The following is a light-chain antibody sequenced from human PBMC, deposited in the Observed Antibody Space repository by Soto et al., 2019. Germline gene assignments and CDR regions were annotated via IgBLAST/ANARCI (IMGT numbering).Light chain of an antibody. CDR1: QSISSY. CDR2: AAS. Sequence: DIQVTQSPSSLSVSVGDRVTITCRASQSISSYLNWYQQKPGKAPKLLIYAASSLQSGAPSRFSGSGSGTDFTLTISSLQSEDFATYYCQQTYSTPFPFGPGTKVDIK. J-gene: IGKJ3*01. CDR3: QQTYSTPFP. V-gene: IGKV1-39*01.